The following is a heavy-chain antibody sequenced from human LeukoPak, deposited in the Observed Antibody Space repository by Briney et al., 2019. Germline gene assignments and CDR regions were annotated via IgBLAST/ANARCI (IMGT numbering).Heavy chain of an antibody. CDR3: TTFTVVVIAASPFS. D-gene: IGHD2-21*01. CDR2: IKSKSDGGST. Sequence: GGSLRLSCTASGFIFGDYALSWFRQAPGKGLEWVGLIKSKSDGGSTDYAAPVKGRFTISRDDSNNVLYLQMNSLKIEDTAIYYCTTFTVVVIAASPFSWGQGALVTVSS. V-gene: IGHV3-15*01. J-gene: IGHJ5*02. CDR1: GFIFGDYA.